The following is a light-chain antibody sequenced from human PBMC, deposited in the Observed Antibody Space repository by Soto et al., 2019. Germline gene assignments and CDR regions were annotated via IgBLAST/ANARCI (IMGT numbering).Light chain of an antibody. V-gene: IGKV1-39*01. CDR2: GAS. Sequence: DIQMTQSPSSLSASVGDRVTITCRASQSISSYLNWYQQKPGKAPKLLIYGASSLQSGVPSRFSGSGSGTDFTLTISSLQPEDFATYYCQRSYTTPPFTFGPGTKVDLK. CDR1: QSISSY. CDR3: QRSYTTPPFT. J-gene: IGKJ3*01.